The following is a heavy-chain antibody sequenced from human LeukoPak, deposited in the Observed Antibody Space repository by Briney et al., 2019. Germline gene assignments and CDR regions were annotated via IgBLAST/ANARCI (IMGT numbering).Heavy chain of an antibody. V-gene: IGHV3-13*01. CDR3: ARGRGYSSGCVPRTGLYAMDV. Sequence: PGGSLRLSCAASGFTFSSYDMHWVRQATGEGLEWVSAIGTAGDTYYPGSVKGRFTISRENAKNYLYLQMNSLRAGDTAVYYCARGRGYSSGCVPRTGLYAMDVWGHGTTVTVSS. CDR2: IGTAGDT. D-gene: IGHD6-19*01. CDR1: GFTFSSYD. J-gene: IGHJ6*02.